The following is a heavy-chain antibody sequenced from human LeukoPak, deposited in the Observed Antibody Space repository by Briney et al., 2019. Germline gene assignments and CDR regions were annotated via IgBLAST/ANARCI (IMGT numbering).Heavy chain of an antibody. J-gene: IGHJ5*02. Sequence: ASVKVSCKASGYTFTSYDINWVRQATGQGLEWMGWINPNSGGTNYAQKFQGWATMTRDTSISTAYMELSRLRSDDTAVYYCAVGEWELSPWGQGTLVTVSS. CDR3: AVGEWELSP. D-gene: IGHD1-26*01. CDR1: GYTFTSYD. V-gene: IGHV1-2*04. CDR2: INPNSGGT.